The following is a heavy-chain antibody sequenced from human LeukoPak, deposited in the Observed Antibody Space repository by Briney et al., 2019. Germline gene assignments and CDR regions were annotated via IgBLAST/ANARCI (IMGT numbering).Heavy chain of an antibody. J-gene: IGHJ4*02. Sequence: GGSLRLSCVASGFTFSHYSMSWVRQAPGKGLEWVSYVSSGSGTTMYYTDSVKGRFTISRDSAKNSLYLQMNSLRAEDTAVYYCARVGGTYDFDNWGQGTLVNVS. CDR1: GFTFSHYS. D-gene: IGHD1-26*01. CDR2: VSSGSGTTM. V-gene: IGHV3-48*04. CDR3: ARVGGTYDFDN.